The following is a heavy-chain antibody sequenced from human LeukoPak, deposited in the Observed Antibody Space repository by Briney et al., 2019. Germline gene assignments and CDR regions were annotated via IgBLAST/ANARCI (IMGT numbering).Heavy chain of an antibody. CDR3: AKEGGRTAARPFDY. CDR2: ISGGGEST. D-gene: IGHD6-6*01. CDR1: EFTFSSHA. J-gene: IGHJ4*02. V-gene: IGHV3-23*01. Sequence: GGSLRLSCVASEFTFSSHAMNWVRQAPGKGLEWVSSISGGGESTYYADSVKGRFTVSRDNSKNTLYLQINSLRGEDTAVYYCAKEGGRTAARPFDYWGQGTLVTVSS.